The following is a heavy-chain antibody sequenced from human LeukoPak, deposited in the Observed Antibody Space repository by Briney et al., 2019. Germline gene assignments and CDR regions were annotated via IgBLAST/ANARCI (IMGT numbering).Heavy chain of an antibody. D-gene: IGHD3-10*01. CDR2: ISSGGTYE. CDR3: ARDSTYYYDSGSSGPHYFDN. V-gene: IGHV3-30*01. CDR1: GFTFSNYA. J-gene: IGHJ4*02. Sequence: GGSLRLSCAASGFTFSNYAMHWVCQAPGKGLEWVSLISSGGTYEYYADSVKGRFTISRDNSKNTLYLQLNSLRAEDTAVYYCARDSTYYYDSGSSGPHYFDNWGQGTLVTVSS.